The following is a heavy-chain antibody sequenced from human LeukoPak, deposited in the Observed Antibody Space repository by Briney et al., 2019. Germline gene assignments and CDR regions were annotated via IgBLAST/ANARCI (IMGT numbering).Heavy chain of an antibody. CDR3: ARALSSRVDAFDI. V-gene: IGHV3-21*01. CDR1: GFTFSSYS. CDR2: ISSSSSYI. D-gene: IGHD6-13*01. Sequence: GGSLRLSCAASGFTFSSYSMNWVRQAPGKGLEWASSISSSSSYIYYADSMKGRFTISRDNAKNSLYLQMNSLRAEDTAVYYCARALSSRVDAFDIWGQGTMVTVSS. J-gene: IGHJ3*02.